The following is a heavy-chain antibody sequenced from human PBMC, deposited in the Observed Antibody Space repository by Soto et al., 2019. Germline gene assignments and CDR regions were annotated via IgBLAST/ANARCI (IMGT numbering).Heavy chain of an antibody. J-gene: IGHJ4*02. D-gene: IGHD6-13*01. CDR1: GFIFTDYW. V-gene: IGHV3-74*01. Sequence: GGSLRLSCAASGFIFTDYWIHWVRQAPGKGLVWVSRIKSRVTISVDKSKNQFSLKLSSVTAADTAVYYCAGDQVTEGSSWYAPFDYWGQRTLVTVSS. CDR3: AGDQVTEGSSWYAPFDY. CDR2: IKS.